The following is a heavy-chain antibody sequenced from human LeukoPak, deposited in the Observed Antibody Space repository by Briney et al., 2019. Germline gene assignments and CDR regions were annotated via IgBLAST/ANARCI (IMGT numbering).Heavy chain of an antibody. J-gene: IGHJ6*03. CDR2: INPSGGST. Sequence: GALVKVSCKASGYTFTSYYMHWVRQAPGQGLEWMGIINPSGGSTSYAQKFQGRVTMTRDMSTSTVYMELSSLRSEDTAVYYCARDGYSYGQYYYYYYMDVWGKGTTVTVSS. V-gene: IGHV1-46*01. CDR1: GYTFTSYY. D-gene: IGHD5-18*01. CDR3: ARDGYSYGQYYYYYYMDV.